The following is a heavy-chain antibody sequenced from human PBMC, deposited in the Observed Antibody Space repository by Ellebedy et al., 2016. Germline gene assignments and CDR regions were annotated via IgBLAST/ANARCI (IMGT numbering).Heavy chain of an antibody. J-gene: IGHJ6*02. V-gene: IGHV3-23*01. D-gene: IGHD2-15*01. CDR1: GFTLSSYS. CDR3: AKEVRRYCSGGSCGMDV. CDR2: ISGSGVTT. Sequence: GESLKISCAAPGFTLSSYSMNWVRQAPGKGLEWVSGISGSGVTTYSADSVKGRFTISRDNSKNTVYLQMNSLRAEDTAIYYCAKEVRRYCSGGSCGMDVWGQGTTVTVSS.